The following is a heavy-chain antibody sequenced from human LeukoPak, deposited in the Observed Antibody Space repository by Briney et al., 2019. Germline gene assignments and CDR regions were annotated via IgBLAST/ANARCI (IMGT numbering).Heavy chain of an antibody. CDR1: GFTFGDYT. Sequence: GSLRLSCTTSGFTFGDYTMSWFRQAPGKGLEWVCFIRSKAYGGTTEYAASVKGRFTISRDDSKSIAYLQINSLNTEDTAVYYCTRGFTSGLDYWGQGTLVTVSS. J-gene: IGHJ4*02. V-gene: IGHV3-49*03. CDR3: TRGFTSGLDY. D-gene: IGHD6-19*01. CDR2: IRSKAYGGTT.